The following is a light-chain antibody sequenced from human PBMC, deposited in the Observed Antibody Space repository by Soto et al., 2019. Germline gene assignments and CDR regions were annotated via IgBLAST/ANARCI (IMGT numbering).Light chain of an antibody. Sequence: EIVMTQSPATLSETPGERATLSCRASQSVSSNLAWYQQKPGQAPRLLIYGASTRATGIPARFSGSGSGTEFTLTISSLQSEDFAVYYCQQYNNWPLWTFGQGTKVDIK. V-gene: IGKV3-15*01. CDR3: QQYNNWPLWT. CDR1: QSVSSN. CDR2: GAS. J-gene: IGKJ1*01.